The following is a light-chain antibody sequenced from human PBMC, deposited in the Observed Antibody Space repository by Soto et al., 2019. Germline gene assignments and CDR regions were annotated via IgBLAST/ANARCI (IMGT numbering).Light chain of an antibody. J-gene: IGKJ2*01. CDR1: QSVSGSY. Sequence: EVVLTQSPGTLSLSPGERATLSCRPSQSVSGSYLTWYQQRPGQAPRRLIFGASSRASDTPDRFSGSGSGTDFTLTISRLEPEDFALYYCQHYDTSSYTFGQGTRVEIK. V-gene: IGKV3-20*01. CDR2: GAS. CDR3: QHYDTSSYT.